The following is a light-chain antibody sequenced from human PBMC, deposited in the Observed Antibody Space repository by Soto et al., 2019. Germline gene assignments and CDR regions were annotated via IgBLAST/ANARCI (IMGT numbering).Light chain of an antibody. CDR3: QEISNWPPVIT. Sequence: EIVLTQSPATLSLSPGEGATLSCRASQSFSSYLAWYQQKPGPAPRLLIYDASNRAAGIPARFRGRGSGRDFTLTISSIEPEDFAGYYGQEISNWPPVITFGQGTRLEIK. CDR1: QSFSSY. J-gene: IGKJ5*01. CDR2: DAS. V-gene: IGKV3-11*02.